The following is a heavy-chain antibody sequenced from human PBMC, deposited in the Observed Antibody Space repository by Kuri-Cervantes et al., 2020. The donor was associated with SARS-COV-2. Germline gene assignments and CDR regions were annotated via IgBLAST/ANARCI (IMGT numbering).Heavy chain of an antibody. Sequence: GSLRLSCTVSGGSLSGSYWSWIRQSPGKRLEWIGEVNHNGGANYNPSLRSRVTISVDPSKAQFSLNLISVTAADTAVYYCARLGGYRPGYNWFDPWGQGTLVTVSS. D-gene: IGHD5-18*01. V-gene: IGHV4-34*01. CDR3: ARLGGYRPGYNWFDP. CDR2: VNHNGGA. CDR1: GGSLSGSY. J-gene: IGHJ5*02.